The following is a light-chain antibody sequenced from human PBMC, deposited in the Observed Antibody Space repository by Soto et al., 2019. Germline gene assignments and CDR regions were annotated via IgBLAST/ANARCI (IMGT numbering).Light chain of an antibody. CDR3: SSYATSSTPLYV. J-gene: IGLJ1*01. CDR2: DAS. CDR1: SSDVGGYNY. V-gene: IGLV2-14*01. Sequence: QSVLTQPASVSGSPGQSITISCTGTSSDVGGYNYVSWYQQHPGKAPKLMIYDASNRPSGVSNRFSGSKSGNTGSLTISGLQAEDEADYYCSSYATSSTPLYVFGTGTKVTVL.